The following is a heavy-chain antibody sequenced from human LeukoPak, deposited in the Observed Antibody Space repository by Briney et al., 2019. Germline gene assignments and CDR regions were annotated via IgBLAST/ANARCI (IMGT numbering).Heavy chain of an antibody. CDR1: GFTFSSYW. CDR3: ARGPLTIFGVVVGDNYYYMDV. J-gene: IGHJ6*03. V-gene: IGHV3-74*01. D-gene: IGHD3-3*01. Sequence: GGPLRLSCAASGFTFSSYWMHWVRQAPGKGLVWVSRINSDGSSTSYADSVKGRFTISRDNAKNTLYLQMNSLRAEDTAVYYCARGPLTIFGVVVGDNYYYMDVWGKGTTVTVSS. CDR2: INSDGSST.